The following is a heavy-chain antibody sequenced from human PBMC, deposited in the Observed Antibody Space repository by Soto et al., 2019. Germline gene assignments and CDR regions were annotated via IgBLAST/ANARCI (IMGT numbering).Heavy chain of an antibody. CDR2: INPGSDYI. Sequence: QAPGKGLEWVSSINPGSDYIYYADSVKGRFTISRDNSKNSVYLQMNSLRAEDTALYYCARDPDAAQPLDYWGQGTLVTVSS. CDR3: ARDPDAAQPLDY. D-gene: IGHD2-2*01. J-gene: IGHJ4*02. V-gene: IGHV3-21*01.